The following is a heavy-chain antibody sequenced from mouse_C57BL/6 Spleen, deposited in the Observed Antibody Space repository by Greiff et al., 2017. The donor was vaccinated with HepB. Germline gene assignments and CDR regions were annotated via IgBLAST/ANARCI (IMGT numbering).Heavy chain of an antibody. D-gene: IGHD2-5*01. V-gene: IGHV1-82*01. CDR1: GYAFSSSW. CDR3: ARGGGIYSNLRYFDV. Sequence: QVQLQQSGPELVKPGASVKISCKASGYAFSSSWMNWVKQRPGKGLEWIGRIYPGDGDTNYNGKFKGKATLTADKSSSTAYMQLSSLTSEDSAVYFCARGGGIYSNLRYFDVWGTGTTVTVSS. J-gene: IGHJ1*03. CDR2: IYPGDGDT.